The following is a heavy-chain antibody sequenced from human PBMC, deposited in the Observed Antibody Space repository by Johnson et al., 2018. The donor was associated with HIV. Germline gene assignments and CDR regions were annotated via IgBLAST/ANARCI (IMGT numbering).Heavy chain of an antibody. V-gene: IGHV3-30-3*01. J-gene: IGHJ3*02. D-gene: IGHD5-24*01. CDR2: IWYDGSNK. Sequence: QVQLVESGGGVVQPGRSLRLSCAASGFTFSSYAMHWVRQAPGKGLEWVAVIWYDGSNKYYADSVKGRFTISRDNSKNTLYLQMNSLRPEDTALYYCARGCIDGYTCDAFDIWGQGTMVTVSS. CDR1: GFTFSSYA. CDR3: ARGCIDGYTCDAFDI.